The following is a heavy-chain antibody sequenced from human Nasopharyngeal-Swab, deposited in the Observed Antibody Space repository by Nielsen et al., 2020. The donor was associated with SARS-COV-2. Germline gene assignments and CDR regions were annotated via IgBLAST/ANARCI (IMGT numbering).Heavy chain of an antibody. V-gene: IGHV5-51*01. Sequence: GESLKISCKGSGYSFTSYWIAWVRQMPGKGLEWMGLIYPSDSETRYSPSFEGQVTISADKSISTAYLQWSSLKASDTAMYYCARGWYSGQDYWGQGTLVTVSS. J-gene: IGHJ4*02. CDR3: ARGWYSGQDY. CDR2: IYPSDSET. CDR1: GYSFTSYW. D-gene: IGHD6-19*01.